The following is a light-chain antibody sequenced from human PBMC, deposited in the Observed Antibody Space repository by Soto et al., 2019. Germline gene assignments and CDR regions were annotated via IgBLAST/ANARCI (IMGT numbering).Light chain of an antibody. Sequence: DIQMTQSPSALSASVGDRVTITCRASHDINTYLNWYQQKPRKAPKLLIYAASSLQSGVPSRFGGSGSETDFTLTISSLQPEDFATYYCLQSYSTPYTFGQGTKLQIK. CDR2: AAS. J-gene: IGKJ2*01. CDR1: HDINTY. CDR3: LQSYSTPYT. V-gene: IGKV1-39*01.